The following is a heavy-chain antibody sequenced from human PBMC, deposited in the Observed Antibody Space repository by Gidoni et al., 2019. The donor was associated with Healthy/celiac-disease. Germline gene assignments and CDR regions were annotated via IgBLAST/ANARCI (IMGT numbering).Heavy chain of an antibody. D-gene: IGHD3-3*01. Sequence: EVQLVESGGGLVQPGRSLRLSCAASGFTIDDYAMHWVRQAPGKGLEWVSGISWNSGSIGYADSVKGRFTISRDNAKNSLYLQMNSLRAEDTALYYCAKASLTIFGVVSYFDYWGQGTLVTVSS. CDR2: ISWNSGSI. CDR1: GFTIDDYA. V-gene: IGHV3-9*01. CDR3: AKASLTIFGVVSYFDY. J-gene: IGHJ4*02.